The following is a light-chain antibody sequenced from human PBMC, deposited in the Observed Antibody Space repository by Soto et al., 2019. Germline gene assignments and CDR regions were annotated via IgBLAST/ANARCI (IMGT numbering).Light chain of an antibody. Sequence: EIVMTQSPATLSVSPGERATLSCRASQSVSSNLAWYQQKPGQAPRLLIYGASTRATGIPARFSGSGSGTDFTLTIRSLQSEDFAVYYCQQHNNWPMYTFGQGTKLEIK. CDR3: QQHNNWPMYT. V-gene: IGKV3-15*01. CDR1: QSVSSN. J-gene: IGKJ2*01. CDR2: GAS.